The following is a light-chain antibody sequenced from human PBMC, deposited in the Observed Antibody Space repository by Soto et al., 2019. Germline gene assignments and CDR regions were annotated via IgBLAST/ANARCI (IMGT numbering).Light chain of an antibody. J-gene: IGKJ1*01. V-gene: IGKV1-39*01. CDR3: QQGYTTPLT. CDR1: QGISTY. CDR2: AAS. Sequence: DIQMTQSPSSLSASVGDRVTITCRASQGISTYLNWYQQKPGKAPRLLIYAASSLESGVPSRFSGSASGTDFTLTISSLQPEDFATYYCQQGYTTPLTFGQGTKVDIK.